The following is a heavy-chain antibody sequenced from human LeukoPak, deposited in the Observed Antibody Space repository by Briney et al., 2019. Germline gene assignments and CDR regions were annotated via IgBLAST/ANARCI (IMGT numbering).Heavy chain of an antibody. D-gene: IGHD1-26*01. CDR3: ARDRPSSGSSFDI. CDR2: IYSGGDT. V-gene: IGHV3-53*01. CDR1: GFTVSSNY. Sequence: GGSLRPSCAVSGFTVSSNYMSWVRQVPGKGLEWVSVIYSGGDTYYADSVKGRFTISRDNSKNTLYLQMNSLRAEDTAVYYCARDRPSSGSSFDIWGQGTMVTVSS. J-gene: IGHJ3*02.